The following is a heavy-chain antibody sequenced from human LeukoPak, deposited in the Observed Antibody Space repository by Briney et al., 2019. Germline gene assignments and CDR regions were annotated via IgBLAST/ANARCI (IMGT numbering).Heavy chain of an antibody. CDR2: LYTSGST. J-gene: IGHJ4*02. Sequence: SETLSLTCTVSGGSISSYSWSWIRQPAGKGLEWIGRLYTSGSTNYNPSVTSRVTMSLDTSKNQFSLKMKYVTAADTAVYYCARDLSNPLYYFDYWGQGTLVTVSS. CDR3: ARDLSNPLYYFDY. D-gene: IGHD1-14*01. CDR1: GGSISSYS. V-gene: IGHV4-4*07.